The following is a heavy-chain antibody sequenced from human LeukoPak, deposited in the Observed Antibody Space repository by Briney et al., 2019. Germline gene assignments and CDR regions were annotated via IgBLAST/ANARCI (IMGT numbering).Heavy chain of an antibody. V-gene: IGHV3-23*01. CDR2: ISGSGATT. Sequence: GGSLRLSCAASGFTFNNYGMSWVRQAPGKGLEWVSVISGSGATTYYSDSVKGRFTISRDNSKNTLYLQMNSLRAEDTAVYYCAGLDVWGKGTTVTVSS. CDR1: GFTFNNYG. CDR3: AGLDV. J-gene: IGHJ6*04.